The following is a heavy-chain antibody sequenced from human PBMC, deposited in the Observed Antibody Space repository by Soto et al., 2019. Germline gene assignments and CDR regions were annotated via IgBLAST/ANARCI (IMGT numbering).Heavy chain of an antibody. Sequence: EVQLLEAGGGLGQPGGSLRLSCAASGFTFSSYAMSWVRQAPGKGLEWVSAISGSGGSTYYADSVKGRFTISRDNSKNTLYLQMNSLRAEDTAVYYCARGGIAARPSIDYWGQGTLVTVSS. CDR1: GFTFSSYA. CDR2: ISGSGGST. J-gene: IGHJ4*02. D-gene: IGHD6-6*01. V-gene: IGHV3-23*01. CDR3: ARGGIAARPSIDY.